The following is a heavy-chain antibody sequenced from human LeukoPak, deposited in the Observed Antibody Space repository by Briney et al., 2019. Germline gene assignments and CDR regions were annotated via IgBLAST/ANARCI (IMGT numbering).Heavy chain of an antibody. V-gene: IGHV3-74*01. Sequence: GGSLRLSCAASGFTFSSSWMNWVRHGPGKGLVWVSRINTDGSSTYYADSVKGRFTISRDNAKNTLFLQMSSLRVEDTAMYYCARDGGFWGQGTLVTSST. J-gene: IGHJ4*02. CDR1: GFTFSSSW. CDR3: ARDGGF. CDR2: INTDGSST.